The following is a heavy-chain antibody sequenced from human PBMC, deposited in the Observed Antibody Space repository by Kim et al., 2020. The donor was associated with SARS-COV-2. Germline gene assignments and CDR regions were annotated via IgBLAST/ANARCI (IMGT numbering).Heavy chain of an antibody. D-gene: IGHD2-2*01. J-gene: IGHJ4*02. Sequence: VKGRFTISRDNSKNTLYLQMNSLRAEDTAVYYCAKDIVVVPAATAYYFDYWGQGTLVTVSS. V-gene: IGHV3-23*01. CDR3: AKDIVVVPAATAYYFDY.